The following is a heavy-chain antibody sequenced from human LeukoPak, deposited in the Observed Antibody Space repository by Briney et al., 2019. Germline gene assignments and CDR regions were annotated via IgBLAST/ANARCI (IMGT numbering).Heavy chain of an antibody. CDR2: ISYDGSNK. CDR1: GFTFSSYA. D-gene: IGHD6-19*01. J-gene: IGHJ4*02. V-gene: IGHV3-30*04. CDR3: ARVSHYVGSGWWSFDY. Sequence: PGGSLRLSCAASGFTFSSYAMHWVRQAPGKGLEWVAVISYDGSNKYYADSVKGRFTISRDNSKNTLYLQMNSLRSDDTAVYYYARVSHYVGSGWWSFDYWGQGTLVTVSS.